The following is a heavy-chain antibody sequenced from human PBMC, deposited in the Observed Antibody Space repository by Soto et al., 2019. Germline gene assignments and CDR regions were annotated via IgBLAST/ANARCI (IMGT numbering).Heavy chain of an antibody. D-gene: IGHD3-16*01. CDR1: GFTFSDYY. V-gene: IGHV3-72*01. CDR3: ARVGRSYGGTYDYYYGLDV. J-gene: IGHJ6*02. Sequence: EVEVVESGGGLVQPGGSLRLSCAASGFTFSDYYMDWVRQAPGKGLEWVARTRNKANSYTTEYAASVKGRFTISRDDSKNSVFFQMNSLKTEDTAVYYCARVGRSYGGTYDYYYGLDVWGQGTTVTVSS. CDR2: TRNKANSYTT.